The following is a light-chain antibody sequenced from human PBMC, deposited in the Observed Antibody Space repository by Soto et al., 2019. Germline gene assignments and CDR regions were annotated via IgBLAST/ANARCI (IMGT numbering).Light chain of an antibody. J-gene: IGLJ2*01. CDR2: DVS. CDR1: SSDVGSYNY. V-gene: IGLV2-14*03. CDR3: SSYTSSSTVV. Sequence: QSALTQPASVSGSPGQSIAISCTGTSSDVGSYNYVSWYQQHPGKAPKLIIYDVSNRPSGVSNRLSGSKSGNTASLTISGLQAEDEADYYCSSYTSSSTVVFGGGTKLTVL.